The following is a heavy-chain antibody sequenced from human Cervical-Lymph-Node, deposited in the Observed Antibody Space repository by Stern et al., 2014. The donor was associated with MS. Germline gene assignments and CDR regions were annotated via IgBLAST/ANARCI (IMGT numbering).Heavy chain of an antibody. V-gene: IGHV3-30*18. J-gene: IGHJ4*02. CDR2: ISYDGKNE. CDR3: AKDRGSGWSLDY. CDR1: GFTFSTYG. Sequence: VQLVESGGGVVQPGRSLRISCAGSGFTFSTYGMHWVRPAPGKGLEWVALISYDGKNEEYVDSVKGRFTISRDNSKNTLYLQMNSLRAEDTAVYYCAKDRGSGWSLDYWGQGTLVTVS. D-gene: IGHD6-19*01.